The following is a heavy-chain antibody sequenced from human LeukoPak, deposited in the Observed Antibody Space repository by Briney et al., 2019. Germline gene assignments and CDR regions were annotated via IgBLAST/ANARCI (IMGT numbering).Heavy chain of an antibody. J-gene: IGHJ3*02. D-gene: IGHD3-10*01. CDR1: GGSISSSSYY. Sequence: SETLSLTCTVSGGSISSSSYYWGWIRQPPGKGLEWIGSIYYSGSTYYNPSLKSRVTISVDTSKNQFSLKLSSVTAADTAVYYCARVMVRGGPDLDIWGQGTMVTVSS. CDR3: ARVMVRGGPDLDI. V-gene: IGHV4-39*07. CDR2: IYYSGST.